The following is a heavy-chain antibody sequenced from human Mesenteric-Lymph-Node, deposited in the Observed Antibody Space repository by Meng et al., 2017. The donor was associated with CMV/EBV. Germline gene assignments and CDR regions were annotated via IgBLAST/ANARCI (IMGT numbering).Heavy chain of an antibody. CDR1: GCSISSSTYY. Sequence: GSLRLSCTVSGCSISSSTYYWGWIRQPPGKGLEWIGSIYNSGSAYYNPSLKSRVIISVDTSKKQFSLKLTYVTATDTAVYYCARVFYFGSGSFPFDYWGRGTVVTVSS. J-gene: IGHJ4*02. CDR3: ARVFYFGSGSFPFDY. V-gene: IGHV4-39*07. D-gene: IGHD3-10*01. CDR2: IYNSGSA.